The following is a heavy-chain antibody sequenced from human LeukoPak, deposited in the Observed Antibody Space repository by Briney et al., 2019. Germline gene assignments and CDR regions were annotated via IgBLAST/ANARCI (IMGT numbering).Heavy chain of an antibody. CDR3: ARDRRRYCSSTSCSYAFDI. CDR2: IKQDGSEK. CDR1: GFTFSSYW. D-gene: IGHD2-2*01. Sequence: GRSLRLSCAASGFTFSSYWMSWVRQAPGKGLEWVANIKQDGSEKYYVDSVKGRFTISRDNAKNSLYLQMNSLRAEDTAVYYCARDRRRYCSSTSCSYAFDIWGQGTMVTVSS. V-gene: IGHV3-7*01. J-gene: IGHJ3*02.